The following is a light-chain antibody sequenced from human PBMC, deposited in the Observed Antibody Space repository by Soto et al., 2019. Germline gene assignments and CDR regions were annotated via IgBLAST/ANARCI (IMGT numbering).Light chain of an antibody. V-gene: IGLV2-14*03. J-gene: IGLJ1*01. Sequence: SALTQPASVSGSAGQSITISCTGTISDVGSYNYVSWYQQYPGKAPKLMIYDVSTRPSGVSDRFSGSKSGNTASLTISGLRAEDEADYYCGSYTTSSNYVFGTGTKVTVL. CDR3: GSYTTSSNYV. CDR2: DVS. CDR1: ISDVGSYNY.